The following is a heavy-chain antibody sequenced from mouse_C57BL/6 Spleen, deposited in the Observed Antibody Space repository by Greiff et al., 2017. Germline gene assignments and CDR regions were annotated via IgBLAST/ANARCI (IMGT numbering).Heavy chain of an antibody. CDR3: ARRRNWNEGYFDY. Sequence: VQLQPPGAELVMPGASVKLSCKASGYTFTSYWMHWVKQRPGQGLEWIGEIDPSDSYTNYNHKFKGKSTLPVDKSSSTAYMQLSSLTSEDSAVYYCARRRNWNEGYFDYWGQGTTLTVSS. CDR1: GYTFTSYW. CDR2: IDPSDSYT. D-gene: IGHD4-1*01. V-gene: IGHV1-69*01. J-gene: IGHJ2*01.